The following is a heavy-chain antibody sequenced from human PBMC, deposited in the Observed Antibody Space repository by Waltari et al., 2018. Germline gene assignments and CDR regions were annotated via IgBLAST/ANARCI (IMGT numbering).Heavy chain of an antibody. CDR2: IYYSGST. CDR3: ARVSPAPATPDYDSSGYAFDI. V-gene: IGHV4-59*01. J-gene: IGHJ3*02. D-gene: IGHD3-22*01. CDR1: GGSISSYY. Sequence: QVQLQESGPGLVKPSETLSLTCTVSGGSISSYYWSWIRQPPGKGLEWIGYIYYSGSTNYNPSLKSRVTISVDTSKNQFSLKLSSVTAADTAVYYCARVSPAPATPDYDSSGYAFDIWGQGTMVTVSS.